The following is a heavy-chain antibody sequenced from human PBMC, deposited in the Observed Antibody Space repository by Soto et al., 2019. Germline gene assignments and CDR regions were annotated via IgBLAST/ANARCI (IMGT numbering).Heavy chain of an antibody. Sequence: SETLSLTCAVSGASLSNTDWWSWVRQPPGKGLEWIGEIYHSGTTNCDPSLKSRVTISLDKSKSLFSLTLTSLTAADTAVYYCAIPGAGDFDYWGQGTLVTVSS. J-gene: IGHJ4*02. CDR2: IYHSGTT. CDR3: AIPGAGDFDY. D-gene: IGHD1-26*01. V-gene: IGHV4-4*02. CDR1: GASLSNTDW.